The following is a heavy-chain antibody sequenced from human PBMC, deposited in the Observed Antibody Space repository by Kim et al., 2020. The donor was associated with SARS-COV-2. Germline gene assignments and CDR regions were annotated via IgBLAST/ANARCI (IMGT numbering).Heavy chain of an antibody. J-gene: IGHJ4*02. CDR3: TTAFLFTYYYDSSGFGVH. D-gene: IGHD3-22*01. Sequence: KGRFTITRDDSKNTLYLQMNSLKTEDTAVYYCTTAFLFTYYYDSSGFGVHWGQGTLVTVSS. V-gene: IGHV3-15*01.